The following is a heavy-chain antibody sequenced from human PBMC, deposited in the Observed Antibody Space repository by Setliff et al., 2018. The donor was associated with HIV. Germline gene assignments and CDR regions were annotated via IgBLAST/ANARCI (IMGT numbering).Heavy chain of an antibody. V-gene: IGHV1-2*02. D-gene: IGHD4-17*01. J-gene: IGHJ4*02. CDR3: ARGASSYDYGDYRVLVY. CDR1: GYTFTGYY. CDR2: INPKSGGT. Sequence: ASVKVSCKTSGYTFTGYYMHWVRQAPGQGLEWMGWINPKSGGTKYAQKFQARVTMTRGTSISTAYMELSRLSSDDTAVYYCARGASSYDYGDYRVLVYWGQGSLVTVSS.